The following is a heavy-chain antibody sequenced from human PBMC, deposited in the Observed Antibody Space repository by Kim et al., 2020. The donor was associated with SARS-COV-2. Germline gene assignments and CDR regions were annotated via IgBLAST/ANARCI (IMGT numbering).Heavy chain of an antibody. V-gene: IGHV5-51*01. J-gene: IGHJ4*02. D-gene: IGHD1-1*01. Sequence: GESLKISCKGSGYRFSSYWIGWVRQMPGKGLEWMGLIYPGDSDTRYSPSFQGQVTILVDKSISTAYVQWSSLKASDTAMYYCARPSGTTSGPLDYWGQGTLVTVSS. CDR1: GYRFSSYW. CDR3: ARPSGTTSGPLDY. CDR2: IYPGDSDT.